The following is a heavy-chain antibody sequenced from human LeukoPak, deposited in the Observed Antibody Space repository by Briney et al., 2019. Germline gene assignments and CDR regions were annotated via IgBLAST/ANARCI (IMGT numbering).Heavy chain of an antibody. Sequence: SETLSLTCTVSGGSISSYYWGWIRQPPGKGLEWIGSIYHSGSTYYNPSLKSRVTISVDTSKNQFSLKLSSVTAADTAVYYCARDARYYYDQAAFDIWGQGTMVTVSS. CDR3: ARDARYYYDQAAFDI. CDR1: GGSISSYY. D-gene: IGHD3-22*01. CDR2: IYHSGST. J-gene: IGHJ3*02. V-gene: IGHV4-38-2*02.